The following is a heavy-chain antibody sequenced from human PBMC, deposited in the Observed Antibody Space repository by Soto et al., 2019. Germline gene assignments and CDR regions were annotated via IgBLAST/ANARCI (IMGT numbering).Heavy chain of an antibody. Sequence: QVQLVQSGAEVKKPGASVKVSCKAPGYTFTGYYMHWVRQAPGQGLEWMGWINPNSGGTNYAQKFQGWVTMTRDTSISTAYMELSRLRSDDTAVYYCARDNSRDGYKNFDYWGQGALVTVSS. CDR3: ARDNSRDGYKNFDY. CDR2: INPNSGGT. J-gene: IGHJ4*02. V-gene: IGHV1-2*04. D-gene: IGHD5-12*01. CDR1: GYTFTGYY.